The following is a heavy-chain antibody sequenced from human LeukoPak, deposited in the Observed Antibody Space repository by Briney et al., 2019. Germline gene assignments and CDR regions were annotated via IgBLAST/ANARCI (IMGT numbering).Heavy chain of an antibody. CDR3: ARPSGGPLWFGKLSY. V-gene: IGHV1-46*01. Sequence: ASVKVSCKASGYTFTSYYMHWVRQAPGQGLEWMGIINPSGGSTSYAQKFQGRVTMTRDMSTSTVYMELSSLRSEDTAVYYCARPSGGPLWFGKLSYWGQGTLVTVSS. CDR1: GYTFTSYY. J-gene: IGHJ4*02. CDR2: INPSGGST. D-gene: IGHD3-10*01.